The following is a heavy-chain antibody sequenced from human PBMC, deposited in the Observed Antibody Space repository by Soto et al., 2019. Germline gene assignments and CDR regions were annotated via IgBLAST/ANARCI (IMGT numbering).Heavy chain of an antibody. Sequence: PSETLSLTCAVSGGSISSSNWWSWVRQPPGKGLEWIGEIYHSGSTNYNPSLKRRVTISVDKSKNQFSLKLSSVTAADTAVYYCARDERDSYGLYYCGMDVWGQGTTVTVSS. CDR3: ARDERDSYGLYYCGMDV. CDR2: IYHSGST. D-gene: IGHD5-18*01. V-gene: IGHV4-4*02. J-gene: IGHJ6*02. CDR1: GGSISSSNW.